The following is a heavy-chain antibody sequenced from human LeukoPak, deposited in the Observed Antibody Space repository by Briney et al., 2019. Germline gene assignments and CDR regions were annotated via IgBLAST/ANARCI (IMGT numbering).Heavy chain of an antibody. V-gene: IGHV3-23*01. D-gene: IGHD6-13*01. J-gene: IGHJ4*02. CDR2: ISGSGGST. CDR1: GFTFNNYA. Sequence: GGSLRLSCAAAGFTFNNYALSWVRQAPGKGLEWVSAISGSGGSTYYADSVKGRFTISRDNYKNTLYLQMNSLRAEDTAVYYCAKEGIAAAGTITSWGQGTLVTVSS. CDR3: AKEGIAAAGTITS.